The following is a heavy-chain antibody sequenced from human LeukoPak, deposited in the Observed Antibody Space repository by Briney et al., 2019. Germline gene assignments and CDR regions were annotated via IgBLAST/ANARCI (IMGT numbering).Heavy chain of an antibody. CDR3: ARQYWGTYYRSFDY. CDR2: IYPGDSDT. D-gene: IGHD3-10*01. CDR1: GYSFTNYW. J-gene: IGHJ4*02. Sequence: GESLKISCKGSGYSFTNYWIGWVRQMPGKGLEWMGVIYPGDSDTRYSPSFQGQVTISADKSISTAYLQWSSLKASDTATYYCARQYWGTYYRSFDYWGQGTLVTVSS. V-gene: IGHV5-51*01.